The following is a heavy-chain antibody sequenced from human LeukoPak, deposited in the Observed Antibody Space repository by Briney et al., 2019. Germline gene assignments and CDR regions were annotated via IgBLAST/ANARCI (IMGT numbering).Heavy chain of an antibody. J-gene: IGHJ3*02. Sequence: AGSLRLSCAASGFTFSSYGMHWVRQAPGKGLEWVAFIRYDGSNKYYADSVKGRFTISRDNSKNTLYLQMNSLRAEDTAVYYCAKDGQWELLQGAFDIWGQGTMVTVSS. CDR2: IRYDGSNK. D-gene: IGHD1-26*01. CDR3: AKDGQWELLQGAFDI. CDR1: GFTFSSYG. V-gene: IGHV3-30*02.